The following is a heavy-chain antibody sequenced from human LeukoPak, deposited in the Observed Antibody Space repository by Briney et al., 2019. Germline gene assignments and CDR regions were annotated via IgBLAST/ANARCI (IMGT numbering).Heavy chain of an antibody. CDR3: ARGMGYSYGHPQGAFDI. CDR2: MSAYNGKT. D-gene: IGHD5-18*01. V-gene: IGHV1-18*01. CDR1: GYRFTSYG. J-gene: IGHJ3*02. Sequence: EASVKLSCKSAGYRFTSYGFNWVRQAPGQGLEWMGWMSAYNGKTNYANSLQGRVTVTADTSTSTAYMELRSLRSEDTAVYYCARGMGYSYGHPQGAFDIWGQGTMVTVSS.